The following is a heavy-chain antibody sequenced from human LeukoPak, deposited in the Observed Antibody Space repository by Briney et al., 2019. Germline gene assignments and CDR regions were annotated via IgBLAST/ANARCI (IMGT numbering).Heavy chain of an antibody. D-gene: IGHD3-10*01. J-gene: IGHJ6*03. V-gene: IGHV4-59*08. Sequence: PSETLSLTCTVSGGSISSYYWTWTGQPPGQGLEWIGFIFSRGSTHYNPSLKSRLTISIDTSKNQFSLKLNSVTAADTAVYYCARHGEGGNSYYYYMDVWGKGTTVTVSS. CDR2: IFSRGST. CDR3: ARHGEGGNSYYYYMDV. CDR1: GGSISSYY.